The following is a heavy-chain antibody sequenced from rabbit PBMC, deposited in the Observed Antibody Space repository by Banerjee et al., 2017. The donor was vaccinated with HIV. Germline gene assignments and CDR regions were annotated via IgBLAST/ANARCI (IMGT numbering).Heavy chain of an antibody. CDR1: GFTISSSYF. Sequence: QEQLVESGGGLVQPGGSLTLSCKASGFTISSSYFMCWVRQAPGKGLEWIACIDTGSGNNCYASWAKGRLTISKTSSTTVTLQMTSLTGADTATYFCASRGISSGAYNLWGQGTLVTVS. CDR2: IDTGSGNN. D-gene: IGHD1-1*01. J-gene: IGHJ4*01. CDR3: ASRGISSGAYNL. V-gene: IGHV1S45*01.